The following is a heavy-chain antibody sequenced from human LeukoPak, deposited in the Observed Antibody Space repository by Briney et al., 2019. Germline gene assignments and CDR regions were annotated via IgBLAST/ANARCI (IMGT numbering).Heavy chain of an antibody. V-gene: IGHV3-7*04. CDR3: ARGGAPGFYFDY. J-gene: IGHJ4*02. CDR2: IKQDVSEK. D-gene: IGHD4/OR15-4a*01. Sequence: GGSLRLSCAASGFSFSSYWMSWVRQAPGKGLEWVANIKQDVSEKYYVDSVMGRFTISRDNAKNSVFLQLNSLRAEDTAVYYCARGGAPGFYFDYWGRGSLVTVSS. CDR1: GFSFSSYW.